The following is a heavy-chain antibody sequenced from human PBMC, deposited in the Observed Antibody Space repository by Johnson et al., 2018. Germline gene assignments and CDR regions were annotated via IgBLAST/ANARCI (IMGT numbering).Heavy chain of an antibody. CDR2: VNPNSGNT. CDR3: ARGTGLTDPNGFDSYYNGMDV. J-gene: IGHJ6*02. CDR1: GYTFSSYD. Sequence: QVQLVESGAEVRKPGASVKVSCKASGYTFSSYDVNWVRQATGQGLEWMGWVNPNSGNTDYAQKFQGRVTMTRDTSISTVFMELSSLRSDDTAVYYCARGTGLTDPNGFDSYYNGMDVWGQGTTVTVSS. V-gene: IGHV1-8*01. D-gene: IGHD2-8*01.